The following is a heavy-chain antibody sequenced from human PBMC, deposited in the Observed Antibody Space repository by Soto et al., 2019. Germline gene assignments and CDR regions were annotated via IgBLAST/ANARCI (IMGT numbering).Heavy chain of an antibody. J-gene: IGHJ6*02. CDR2: IIPIFGTA. D-gene: IGHD3-3*01. CDR1: GGTFSSYA. CDR3: ARDTGDFWSGYYTPYGYYYYYYGMDV. Sequence: SVKVSCKASGGTFSSYAISWVRQAPGQGLEWMGGIIPIFGTANYAQKFQGRVTITADESTSTAYMELSSLRSEDTAVYYCARDTGDFWSGYYTPYGYYYYYYGMDVWGQGTTVTVSS. V-gene: IGHV1-69*13.